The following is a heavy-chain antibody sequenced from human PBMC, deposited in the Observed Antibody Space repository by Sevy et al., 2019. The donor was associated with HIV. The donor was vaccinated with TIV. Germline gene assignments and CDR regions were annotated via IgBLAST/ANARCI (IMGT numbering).Heavy chain of an antibody. CDR3: ARGFWDNSRSAVHSSPM. D-gene: IGHD3-3*01. J-gene: IGHJ4*02. CDR1: GFTFRDYG. Sequence: GESLKISCIGSGFTFRDYGIHWVRQAPGKGLEWVAAISYDGSIQYYEDSVKGRFTISRDNSKNTVDLQMSSLRAEDTAVYYCARGFWDNSRSAVHSSPMWGQGTLVTVSS. V-gene: IGHV3-30-3*01. CDR2: ISYDGSIQ.